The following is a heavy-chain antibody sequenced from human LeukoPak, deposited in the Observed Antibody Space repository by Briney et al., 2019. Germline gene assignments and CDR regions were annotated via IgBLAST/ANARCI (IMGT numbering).Heavy chain of an antibody. CDR1: GFTFSSYA. CDR2: ISYDGSNK. J-gene: IGHJ3*02. D-gene: IGHD3-22*01. CDR3: ARDPPYYYDSSGYFGAFDI. Sequence: GGSLRLSCAASGFTFSSYAMHWVRQAPGKGLERVAVISYDGSNKYYADSVKGRFTISRDNSKNTLYLQMNSLRAEDTAVYYCARDPPYYYDSSGYFGAFDIWGQGTMVTVSS. V-gene: IGHV3-30*04.